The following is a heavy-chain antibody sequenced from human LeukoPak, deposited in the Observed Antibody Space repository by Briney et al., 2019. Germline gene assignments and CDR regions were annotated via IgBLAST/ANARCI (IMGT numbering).Heavy chain of an antibody. CDR3: ARAVSPTDCNNFRCYFCDN. V-gene: IGHV3-48*03. CDR1: GFTLSNYE. Sequence: PGGSLRLSCAASGFTLSNYEMNWVRQAPGKGLERVSYINRGSTAIQYADSVKGRFTISRDNAKNSLYLQMNSLRAEDTAVYYCARAVSPTDCNNFRCYFCDNWGQGTLVTVSS. CDR2: INRGSTAI. D-gene: IGHD2/OR15-2a*01. J-gene: IGHJ4*02.